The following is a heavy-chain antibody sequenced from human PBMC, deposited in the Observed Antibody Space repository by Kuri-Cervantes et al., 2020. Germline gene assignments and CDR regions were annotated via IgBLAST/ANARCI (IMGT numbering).Heavy chain of an antibody. Sequence: ASVKVSCKASGYTFTSSDINWVRQATGQGLEWMGWMNPSTGNTGYAQKFQGRVTMTRDTSINTAYMELSSLRSEDTAVYYCARDRHSSSWYADIPFDYWGQGTLVTVSS. J-gene: IGHJ4*02. CDR2: MNPSTGNT. CDR3: ARDRHSSSWYADIPFDY. V-gene: IGHV1-8*01. CDR1: GYTFTSSD. D-gene: IGHD6-13*01.